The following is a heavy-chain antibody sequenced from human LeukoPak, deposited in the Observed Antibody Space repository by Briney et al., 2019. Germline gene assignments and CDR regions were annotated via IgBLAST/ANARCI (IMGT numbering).Heavy chain of an antibody. CDR3: ARAPSYYDSSG. Sequence: SETLSLTCAVYGGSFSGYYWSWIRQPPGKGLEWIGEINHSGSTNYNPSLKSRVTISVDTSKNQFSLKLSSVTAADTAMYYCARAPSYYDSSGWGQGTLVTVSS. V-gene: IGHV4-34*01. CDR2: INHSGST. J-gene: IGHJ4*02. CDR1: GGSFSGYY. D-gene: IGHD3-22*01.